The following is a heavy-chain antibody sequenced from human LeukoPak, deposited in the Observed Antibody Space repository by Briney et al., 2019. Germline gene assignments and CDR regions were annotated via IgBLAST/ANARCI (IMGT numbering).Heavy chain of an antibody. CDR1: GGSISSYY. CDR3: ARHWSSSGWLIDY. V-gene: IGHV4-59*08. D-gene: IGHD6-19*01. CDR2: ISYSGST. Sequence: SETLSLTCTVSGGSISSYYWSWIRQPPGKGLEWIGYISYSGSTNFNPSLKSRVTISADTSKNQFSLKLSSVTAADTAVYYCARHWSSSGWLIDYWGQGTLVTVSS. J-gene: IGHJ4*02.